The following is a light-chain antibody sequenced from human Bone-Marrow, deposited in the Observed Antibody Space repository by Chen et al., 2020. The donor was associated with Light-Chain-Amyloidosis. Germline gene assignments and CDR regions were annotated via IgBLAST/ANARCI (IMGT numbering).Light chain of an antibody. CDR3: CSFAGTSTPL. Sequence: QSALTQPASVSGSPGQSITISCTGTRSDIGSYNLVSWYQQHPGKAHQLLIYEVTQRPSGVSGRFSGSKSGNTASLTISGLRTDDEAYYFCCSFAGTSTPLFGGGSKLTV. CDR2: EVT. CDR1: RSDIGSYNL. V-gene: IGLV2-23*02. J-gene: IGLJ2*01.